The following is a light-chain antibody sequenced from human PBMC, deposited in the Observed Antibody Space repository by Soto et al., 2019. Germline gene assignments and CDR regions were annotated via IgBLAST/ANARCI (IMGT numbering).Light chain of an antibody. CDR3: SSYASGTTHVV. CDR2: EVS. J-gene: IGLJ2*01. CDR1: SSDIGGYNS. Sequence: QSALTQPASVSGSPGQSITISCTGTSSDIGGYNSVSWYQQYPGKAPKIMIYEVSNRPKGVDIRFSGSKSGNAASLTFSGLQAEDEADYYCSSYASGTTHVVFGGGTKLTVL. V-gene: IGLV2-14*01.